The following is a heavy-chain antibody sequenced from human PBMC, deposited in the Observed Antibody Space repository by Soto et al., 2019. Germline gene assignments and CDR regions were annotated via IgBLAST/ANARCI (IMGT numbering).Heavy chain of an antibody. CDR2: ISAHTGSS. CDR3: ARAFFYQGSDSRGYSFDAFDF. V-gene: IGHV1-18*01. Sequence: QVQLVQSGAEVKKPGASVKVSCKASGYTFTSSGMSWVRQAPGQGLEWMGWISAHTGSSEYAQRFQGRVPMPTARSTSSAYMELRSLRSDDTAVYYCARAFFYQGSDSRGYSFDAFDFCGRGTLVTVSS. J-gene: IGHJ3*01. D-gene: IGHD3-22*01. CDR1: GYTFTSSG.